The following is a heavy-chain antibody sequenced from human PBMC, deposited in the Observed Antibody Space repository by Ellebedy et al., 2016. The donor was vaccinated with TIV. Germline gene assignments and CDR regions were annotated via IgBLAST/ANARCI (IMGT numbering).Heavy chain of an antibody. D-gene: IGHD1-1*01. CDR3: ARDPTTGDY. J-gene: IGHJ4*02. Sequence: GESLKISCAASGFIFSSYWMSWVRQAPGKGLEWVANIKEDGSEKYYVDSVKGRFTISRDNAKNLLYLQMNTLRAEDTAVYFCARDPTTGDYWGQGILVTVSS. CDR1: GFIFSSYW. CDR2: IKEDGSEK. V-gene: IGHV3-7*01.